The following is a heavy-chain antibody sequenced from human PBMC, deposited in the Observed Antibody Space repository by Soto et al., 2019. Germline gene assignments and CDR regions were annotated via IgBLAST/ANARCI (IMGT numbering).Heavy chain of an antibody. CDR2: VSKSDYT. D-gene: IGHD6-19*01. Sequence: PGGSLRLSCAISGFTVSSNYLSWVRQAPGKGLEWVSSVSKSDYTYYSDSVKGRLTISRYNAKNSVSRQMDNLRAEDTAVYYCTRYDSIIIPAVANFWGQGT. V-gene: IGHV3-21*01. J-gene: IGHJ4*02. CDR1: GFTVSSNY. CDR3: TRYDSIIIPAVANF.